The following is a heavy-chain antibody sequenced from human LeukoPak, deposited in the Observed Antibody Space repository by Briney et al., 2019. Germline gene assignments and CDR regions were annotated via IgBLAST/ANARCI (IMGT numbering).Heavy chain of an antibody. CDR1: GFTFSSYA. V-gene: IGHV3-30-3*01. J-gene: IGHJ4*02. CDR3: ARSRDSYGPLTYFDY. CDR2: ISYDGSNK. Sequence: GRSLRLSCAASGFTFSSYAMHWVRQAPGKGLEWVAVISYDGSNKYYADSVKGRFTISRDNSKNTLYLQMNSLRAEDTAVYYCARSRDSYGPLTYFDYWGQGTLVTVSS. D-gene: IGHD5-18*01.